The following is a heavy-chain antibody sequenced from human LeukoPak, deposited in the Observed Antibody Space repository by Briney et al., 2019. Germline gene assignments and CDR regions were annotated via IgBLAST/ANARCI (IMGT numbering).Heavy chain of an antibody. CDR2: INNDGSSA. CDR3: ARRGTGHGMDV. J-gene: IGHJ6*02. Sequence: GGSLRLSCAASGFTFSNYWIHWVRQVPGKGLVWVSRINNDGSSASYVDSVKGRFTISRDNAKNTLFLQMNSLRAEDTAVYYCARRGTGHGMDVWGQGTTVTVSS. CDR1: GFTFSNYW. V-gene: IGHV3-74*01. D-gene: IGHD1-1*01.